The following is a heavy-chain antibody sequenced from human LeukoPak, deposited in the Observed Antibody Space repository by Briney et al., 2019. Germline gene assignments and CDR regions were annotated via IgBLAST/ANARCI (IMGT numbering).Heavy chain of an antibody. Sequence: GGSLRLSCAASGFTFSNYAMHWVRQAPGKGLEWVAFIRYDGSNKYYADSVKGRFTISRDNSKNTLYLQMNSLRAEDTAVYYCARGPYYSDYYYYYMDVWGKGTTVTVSS. CDR3: ARGPYYSDYYYYYMDV. D-gene: IGHD3-16*01. CDR2: IRYDGSNK. CDR1: GFTFSNYA. V-gene: IGHV3-30*02. J-gene: IGHJ6*03.